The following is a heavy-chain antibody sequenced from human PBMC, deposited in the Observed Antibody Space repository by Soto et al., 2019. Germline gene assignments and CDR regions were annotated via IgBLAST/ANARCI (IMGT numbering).Heavy chain of an antibody. CDR1: GGSISTYY. CDR3: ARSGPADSLFYDYHGLDV. J-gene: IGHJ6*02. V-gene: IGHV4-59*01. Sequence: QVHLQESGPRLVKPSETLSLTCTVSGGSISTYYWSWIRQSPGKGLEWFGYIYYSGGTEYNPSLRGRATISVDTSKNQFSLNLDSVTAADTAVYFCARSGPADSLFYDYHGLDVWGQGTTVTVSS. CDR2: IYYSGGT. D-gene: IGHD2-15*01.